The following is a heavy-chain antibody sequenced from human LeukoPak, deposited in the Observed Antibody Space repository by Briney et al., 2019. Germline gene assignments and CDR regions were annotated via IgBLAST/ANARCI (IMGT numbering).Heavy chain of an antibody. Sequence: SRRLSGAASGFPFISYGMDWVRQAPGKGLDGVAVIWYDGSNKYYADSVKGRFTITRDKSKNTLYLQMNSLSVAVNDVSLCERATGRFLHYYFDYWGQGTVVTVSS. CDR1: GFPFISYG. CDR2: IWYDGSNK. D-gene: IGHD4-17*01. V-gene: IGHV3-33*01. CDR3: ERATGRFLHYYFDY. J-gene: IGHJ4*02.